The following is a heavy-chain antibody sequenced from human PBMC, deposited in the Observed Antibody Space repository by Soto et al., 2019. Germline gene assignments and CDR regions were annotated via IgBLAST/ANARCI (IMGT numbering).Heavy chain of an antibody. CDR3: AQIWSGIPRDAFDI. CDR2: IYYSGST. Sequence: SDTLSLTCTVSGGSISSGDYYWSWIRQPPGKGLEWIGYIYYSGSTYYNPSLKSRVTISVDTSKNQFSLKLSSVTAADTAVYYCAQIWSGIPRDAFDIWGQGTMVTVSS. D-gene: IGHD3-3*01. J-gene: IGHJ3*02. V-gene: IGHV4-30-4*02. CDR1: GGSISSGDYY.